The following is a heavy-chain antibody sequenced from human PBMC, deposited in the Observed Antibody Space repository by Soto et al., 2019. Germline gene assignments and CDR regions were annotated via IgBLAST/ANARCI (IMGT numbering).Heavy chain of an antibody. Sequence: ASVKVSCKASGYTFTGYYIHWVRQAPGQGLEWMGWINPNSGGTDFAQDFQGRVTMTRDTSISTAYMELNRLRSDDTAVYYCARPNYYDSTGYYDPWGQGTLVTVSS. CDR1: GYTFTGYY. CDR2: INPNSGGT. J-gene: IGHJ5*02. D-gene: IGHD3-22*01. CDR3: ARPNYYDSTGYYDP. V-gene: IGHV1-2*02.